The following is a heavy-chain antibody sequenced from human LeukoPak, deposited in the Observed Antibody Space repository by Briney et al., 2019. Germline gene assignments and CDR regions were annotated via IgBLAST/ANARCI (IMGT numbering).Heavy chain of an antibody. J-gene: IGHJ3*02. CDR2: IYPGDSDT. CDR3: ASAGDSSGYYYFSAFDI. V-gene: IGHV5-51*01. D-gene: IGHD3-22*01. Sequence: GESLKISCKGSGYTFFTYWIGWVRQMPGKGLEWMGIIYPGDSDTRYSPSFQGQVTISADKSIRTAYLQWSSLKASDTAMYYCASAGDSSGYYYFSAFDIWGQGTMVTVSS. CDR1: GYTFFTYW.